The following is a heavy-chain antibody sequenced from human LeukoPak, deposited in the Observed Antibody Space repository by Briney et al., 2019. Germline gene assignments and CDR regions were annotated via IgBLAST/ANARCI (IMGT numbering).Heavy chain of an antibody. CDR1: GGSFSGYY. V-gene: IGHV4-34*01. J-gene: IGHJ4*02. Sequence: SETLSLTCAVSGGSFSGYYWSWIRQPPGKGLEWIGEINHSGSTNYNPSLKSRVTISVDTSKNQFSLKLSSVTAADTAVYYCARVVYSSSDPYFDYWGQGTLVTVSS. CDR2: INHSGST. D-gene: IGHD6-6*01. CDR3: ARVVYSSSDPYFDY.